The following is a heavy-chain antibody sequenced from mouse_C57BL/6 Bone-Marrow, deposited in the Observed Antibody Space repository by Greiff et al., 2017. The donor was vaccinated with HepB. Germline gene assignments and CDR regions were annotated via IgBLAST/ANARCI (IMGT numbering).Heavy chain of an antibody. V-gene: IGHV1-72*01. J-gene: IGHJ1*03. Sequence: QVQLQQPGAELVKPGASVKLSCKASGYTFTSYWMHWVKQRPGRGLEWIGRIDPNSGGTKYNEKFKSKATLTVDKASSTAYMQLSSLTSEDSAVYSGARTDGSSHWYFDVWGTGTTVTVSS. CDR1: GYTFTSYW. D-gene: IGHD1-1*01. CDR2: IDPNSGGT. CDR3: ARTDGSSHWYFDV.